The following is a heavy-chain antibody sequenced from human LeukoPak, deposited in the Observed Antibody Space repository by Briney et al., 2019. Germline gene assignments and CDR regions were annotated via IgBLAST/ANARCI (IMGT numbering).Heavy chain of an antibody. Sequence: ASVQVSCKASGYTFTSYGISWVRQAPGQGLEWMGWISAYNGNTNYAQKLQGRVTMTTDTSTSTAYMELRSLRSDDTAVYYCARGRYCSSTSCYADYWGQGTLVTVSS. V-gene: IGHV1-18*01. CDR3: ARGRYCSSTSCYADY. J-gene: IGHJ4*02. CDR1: GYTFTSYG. D-gene: IGHD2-2*01. CDR2: ISAYNGNT.